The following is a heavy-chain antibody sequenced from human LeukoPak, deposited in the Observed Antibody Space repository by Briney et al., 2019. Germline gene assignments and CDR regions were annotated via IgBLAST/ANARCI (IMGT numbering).Heavy chain of an antibody. CDR1: GFTVSSNY. CDR3: ARDGDTVLTRGYYYYMDV. V-gene: IGHV3-66*01. CDR2: IDNGGST. Sequence: GGSLRLSCAASGFTVSSNYMSWVRQAPGTGLECVSVIDNGGSTYYADSVKGRFTISRDNSKNTPYLQMNSLRAEDTALYYCARDGDTVLTRGYYYYMDVWGKGTTVTVSS. D-gene: IGHD4-23*01. J-gene: IGHJ6*03.